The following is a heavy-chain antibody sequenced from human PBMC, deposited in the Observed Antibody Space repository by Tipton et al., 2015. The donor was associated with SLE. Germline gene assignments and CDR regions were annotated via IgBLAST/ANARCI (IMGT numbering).Heavy chain of an antibody. CDR1: GFTFKWYW. J-gene: IGHJ4*02. D-gene: IGHD4/OR15-4a*01. CDR3: ARDRGAQYYLDY. Sequence: GSLRLSCAASGFTFKWYWMAWVRQAPGKGLEWVANIKEDGSEKYYVDSVKGRFTISRDNAKNSLYLQMNSVRVEDTAVYYCARDRGAQYYLDYWGQGTLVPVSS. CDR2: IKEDGSEK. V-gene: IGHV3-7*01.